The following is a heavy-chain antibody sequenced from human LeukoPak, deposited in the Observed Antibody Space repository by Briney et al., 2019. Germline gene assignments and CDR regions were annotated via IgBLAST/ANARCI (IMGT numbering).Heavy chain of an antibody. CDR1: GYTFTGYY. J-gene: IGHJ4*02. CDR3: XXXXXXXXXXGXFNIKLPRPIRHYYFDS. D-gene: IGHD1-7*01. Sequence: ASVKVSCKASGYTFTGYYMHWVRQAPGQGLEWMGWINPNSGGTNYAQKFQGRVTLTRDTSISTAYMELSRLRSDDTAVYYCXXXXXXXXXXGXFNIKLPRPIRHYYFDSWGQGTLVTVSS. CDR2: INPNSGGT. V-gene: IGHV1-2*02.